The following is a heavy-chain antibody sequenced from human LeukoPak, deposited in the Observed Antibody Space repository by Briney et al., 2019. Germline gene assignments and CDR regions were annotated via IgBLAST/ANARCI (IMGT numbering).Heavy chain of an antibody. CDR3: ARNLYKVVVAANWFDP. D-gene: IGHD2-15*01. CDR2: INTNTGNP. CDR1: GYTFTSYD. V-gene: IGHV7-4-1*02. J-gene: IGHJ5*02. Sequence: ASVKVSCRASGYTFTSYDINWVRQATGQGLEWMGWINTNTGNPTYAQGFTGRFVFSLDTSVSTAYLQISSLKAEDTAVYYCARNLYKVVVAANWFDPWGQGTLVTVSS.